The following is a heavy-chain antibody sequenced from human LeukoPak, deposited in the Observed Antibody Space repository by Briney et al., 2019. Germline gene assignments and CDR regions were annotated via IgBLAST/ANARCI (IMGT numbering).Heavy chain of an antibody. V-gene: IGHV3-30*02. CDR1: GFTFSSFY. Sequence: GGSLRLSCAASGFTFSSFYMSWVRQAPGKGLEWVAFIRYDGSNKYYADSVKGRFTISRDNSKNTLYLQMNSLRAEDTAVYYCAKDFYDSSGYHDAGYWGQGTLVTVSS. D-gene: IGHD3-22*01. CDR2: IRYDGSNK. CDR3: AKDFYDSSGYHDAGY. J-gene: IGHJ4*02.